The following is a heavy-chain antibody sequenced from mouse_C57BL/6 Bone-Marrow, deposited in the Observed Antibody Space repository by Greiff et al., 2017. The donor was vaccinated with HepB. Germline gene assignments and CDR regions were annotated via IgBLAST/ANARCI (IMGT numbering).Heavy chain of an antibody. CDR1: GFTFTSYW. CDR3: ASDYVECYWYYGG. J-gene: IGHJ1*03. CDR2: IHPKSGST. V-gene: IGHV1-64*01. Sequence: VQLQESGAELVKPGASVKLSCTASGFTFTSYWMHWVKQRPGQGLEWIGMIHPKSGSTNYNEKFKGKATLTVDKSSSTAYMQLSSLTSEDSAVYYCASDYVECYWYYGGWGTALTVT. D-gene: IGHD2-13*01.